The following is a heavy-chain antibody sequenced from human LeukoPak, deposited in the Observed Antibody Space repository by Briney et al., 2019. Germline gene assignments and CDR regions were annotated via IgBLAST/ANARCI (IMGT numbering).Heavy chain of an antibody. D-gene: IGHD6-19*01. CDR2: IYHSGST. Sequence: SGTLSLTCTVSGYSISSGYYWGWIRQPPGKGLEWIGSIYHSGSTYYNPSLKSRVTISVDTSKNQFSLKLSSVTAADTAVYYCARAEDGLAVAVPNVVDYWGQGTLVAVSS. CDR1: GYSISSGYY. V-gene: IGHV4-38-2*02. J-gene: IGHJ4*02. CDR3: ARAEDGLAVAVPNVVDY.